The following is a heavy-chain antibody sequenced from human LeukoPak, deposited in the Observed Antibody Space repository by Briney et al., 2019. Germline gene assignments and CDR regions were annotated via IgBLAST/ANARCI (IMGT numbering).Heavy chain of an antibody. CDR3: AGYYYDSSRGFDL. V-gene: IGHV3-20*04. Sequence: RPGGSLRLSCAASGFKFDDYGMSWVRQAPGKGLEGVCDINWNGAWTGYADSVKGRFTISRDNAKNSLYLQMNSLRAEDTALYYCAGYYYDSSRGFDLWGQGTLVTVSA. D-gene: IGHD3-22*01. CDR1: GFKFDDYG. J-gene: IGHJ5*02. CDR2: INWNGAWT.